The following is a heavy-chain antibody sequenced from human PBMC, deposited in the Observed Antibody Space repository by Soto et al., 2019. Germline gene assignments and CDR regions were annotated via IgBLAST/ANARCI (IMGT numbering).Heavy chain of an antibody. V-gene: IGHV1-8*01. Sequence: GASVKVSCKASGFTFITYDFSGVRQSSGQGREWMGWMNPNNGNAGFAQKFRGRINMTRNTSISTAYLELSSLRSDDSAVYFCARRKERSGPYYLDLWGQGTQVTVSS. CDR1: GFTFITYD. CDR3: ARRKERSGPYYLDL. D-gene: IGHD6-25*01. J-gene: IGHJ4*02. CDR2: MNPNNGNA.